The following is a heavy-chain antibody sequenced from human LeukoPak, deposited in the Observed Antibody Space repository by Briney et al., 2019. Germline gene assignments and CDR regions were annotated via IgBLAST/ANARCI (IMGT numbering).Heavy chain of an antibody. CDR2: ISDSGSGT. V-gene: IGHV3-23*01. D-gene: IGHD5-18*01. Sequence: GGSLPVSREASGFTFSSYAMPWVRQAPGKGLEWVSGISDSGSGTKYADSVMGRFTISRDNSQNTLYLQMDSLRAEDTAVYYCAKARIHLWFVDYWGEGAL. CDR3: AKARIHLWFVDY. J-gene: IGHJ4*02. CDR1: GFTFSSYA.